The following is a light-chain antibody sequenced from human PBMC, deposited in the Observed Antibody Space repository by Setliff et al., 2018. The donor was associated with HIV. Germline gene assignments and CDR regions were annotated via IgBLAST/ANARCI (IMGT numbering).Light chain of an antibody. Sequence: QSALTQPASVSGSPGQSIIISCTGTSSDVGTYNLVSWYQQHPGKAPKLIISEVTKRPSGVSNRFSGSKSGNTASLTISGLQAEDEADYYCCSYAGSSTCVFGTGTKV. CDR3: CSYAGSSTCV. V-gene: IGLV2-23*02. CDR1: SSDVGTYNL. CDR2: EVT. J-gene: IGLJ1*01.